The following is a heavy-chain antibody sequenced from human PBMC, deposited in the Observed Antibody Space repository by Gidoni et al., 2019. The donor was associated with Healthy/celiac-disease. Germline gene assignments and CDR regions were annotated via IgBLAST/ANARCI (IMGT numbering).Heavy chain of an antibody. Sequence: EVPLLESGGGLVQPGGSLRHSCAASGLPVSSNYMSWVRQAPGKGLEWVSVIYSGGSTYYADSVKGRFTISRDNSKNTLYLQMNSLRAEDTAVYYCASHRDYYYYYMDVWGKGTTVTVSS. CDR2: IYSGGST. V-gene: IGHV3-66*02. CDR3: ASHRDYYYYYMDV. J-gene: IGHJ6*03. CDR1: GLPVSSNY.